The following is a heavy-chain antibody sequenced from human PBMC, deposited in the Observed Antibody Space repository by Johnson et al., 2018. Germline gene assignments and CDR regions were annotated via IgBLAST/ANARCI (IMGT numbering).Heavy chain of an antibody. CDR2: IKGNGDSI. CDR1: GFTFDDYG. Sequence: VQLVQSGGGVVRPGGSLRLSCAASGFTFDDYGMSWVRQAPGKGLEWVSAIKGNGDSIGYADPVKGRFTIYRDNAKNSLYLQMNSLRAEDTAFYHCARDRIAGAATDAINIWGQGTMVAVSA. V-gene: IGHV3-20*01. CDR3: ARDRIAGAATDAINI. D-gene: IGHD1-26*01. J-gene: IGHJ3*02.